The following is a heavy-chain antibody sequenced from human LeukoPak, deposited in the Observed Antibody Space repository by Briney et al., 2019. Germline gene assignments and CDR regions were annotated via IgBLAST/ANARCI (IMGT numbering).Heavy chain of an antibody. J-gene: IGHJ3*02. Sequence: ASVKVSCKASGYTFTSYDINWVRQATGQGLEGMGWMNPNSGNTGYAQKFQGRVTMTRNTSISTAYMELSSLRSDDTAVYYCARTMEGYYYDSSGYYALDAFDIWGQGTMVTVSS. V-gene: IGHV1-8*01. CDR3: ARTMEGYYYDSSGYYALDAFDI. CDR2: MNPNSGNT. CDR1: GYTFTSYD. D-gene: IGHD3-22*01.